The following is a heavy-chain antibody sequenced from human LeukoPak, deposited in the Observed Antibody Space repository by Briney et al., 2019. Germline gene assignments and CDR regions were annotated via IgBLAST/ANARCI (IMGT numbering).Heavy chain of an antibody. D-gene: IGHD4-17*01. J-gene: IGHJ5*02. CDR3: ERDREMGYGDYVSWFDH. CDR1: GYTFTSYY. Sequence: GSVKVSCKASGYTFTSYYMHCVRQAPGQGLEWMWIINPSGGSTSYAQKFQVRVTMTRDTSTSTVYMELSRLRSEDTAVYYCERDREMGYGDYVSWFDHWGQGTLVTVSS. V-gene: IGHV1-46*01. CDR2: INPSGGST.